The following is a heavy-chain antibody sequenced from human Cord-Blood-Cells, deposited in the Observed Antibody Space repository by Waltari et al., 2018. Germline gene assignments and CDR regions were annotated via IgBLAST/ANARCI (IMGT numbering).Heavy chain of an antibody. V-gene: IGHV4-34*01. Sequence: QVQLQQWGAGLLKPSETLSLTCAVHGGSFSGYYWSWIRQPPGKGVEWVGEINNSGSTNYHPFPKDRVTIAVDTSKNQFSRELSSVTAADTAVYYCARVRVVGSGYYYYYYGMDVWGQGTTVTVSS. D-gene: IGHD3-22*01. CDR3: ARVRVVGSGYYYYYYGMDV. CDR1: GGSFSGYY. CDR2: INNSGST. J-gene: IGHJ6*02.